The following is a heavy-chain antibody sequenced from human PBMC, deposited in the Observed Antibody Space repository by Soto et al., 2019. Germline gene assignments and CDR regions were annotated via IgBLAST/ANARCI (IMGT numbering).Heavy chain of an antibody. V-gene: IGHV4-34*01. CDR3: ARGKWLVPAYYFDY. D-gene: IGHD6-19*01. CDR1: GGSVSGYY. CDR2: INHSGNT. Sequence: LSLTCAVDGGSVSGYYWTWIRQPPGKGLEWIGEINHSGNTNYNPSLKSRVTMSVDTSKNQFSLKLSSVTAADTAVYYCARGKWLVPAYYFDYWGQGTLVTVSS. J-gene: IGHJ4*02.